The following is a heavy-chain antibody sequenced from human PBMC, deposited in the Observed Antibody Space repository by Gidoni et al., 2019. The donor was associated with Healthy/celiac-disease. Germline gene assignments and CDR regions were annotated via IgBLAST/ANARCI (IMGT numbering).Heavy chain of an antibody. J-gene: IGHJ4*02. CDR3: ARIRRYYDFWSGYYDY. V-gene: IGHV2-26*01. D-gene: IGHD3-3*01. Sequence: QVTLKESGPVLVTPTETLTLTCTVSGFSLINARMGVSWIRQPPGKALEWLAHLFSNDEKSYRTSMKSRLTISKDTSKSQVVLTMTNMDPVDTATYYCARIRRYYDFWSGYYDYWGQGTLVTVSS. CDR1: GFSLINARMG. CDR2: LFSNDEK.